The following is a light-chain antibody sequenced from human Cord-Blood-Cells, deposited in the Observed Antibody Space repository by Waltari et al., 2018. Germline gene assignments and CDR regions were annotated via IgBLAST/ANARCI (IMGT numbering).Light chain of an antibody. CDR3: QTWGTGIQV. V-gene: IGLV4-69*01. Sequence: QLLLTQSPPPPASTGASVKLTCTPSSGHRSSAFPWHHQQPEKGPRYLMKLNSDGSHSKGDGIPDRFSGSSSGAERYLTISSLQSEDEADYYCQTWGTGIQVFGGGTKLTVL. CDR2: LNSDGSH. CDR1: SGHRSSA. J-gene: IGLJ2*01.